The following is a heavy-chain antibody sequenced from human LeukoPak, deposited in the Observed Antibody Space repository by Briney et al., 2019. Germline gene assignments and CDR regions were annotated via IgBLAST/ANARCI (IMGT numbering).Heavy chain of an antibody. Sequence: GRSLRLSCAASGFTFSSYAMSWVRQAPGKGLEWVSAISGSGGSTYYADSVKGRFTISRDNSKNTLYLQMNSLRADDTAVYYCAKDSSGSMIVVVEPDYWGQGTLITVSS. V-gene: IGHV3-23*01. D-gene: IGHD3-22*01. CDR1: GFTFSSYA. J-gene: IGHJ4*02. CDR3: AKDSSGSMIVVVEPDY. CDR2: ISGSGGST.